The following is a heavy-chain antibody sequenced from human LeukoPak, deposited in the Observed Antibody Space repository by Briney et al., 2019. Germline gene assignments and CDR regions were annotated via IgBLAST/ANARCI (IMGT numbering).Heavy chain of an antibody. D-gene: IGHD2-15*01. V-gene: IGHV3-23*01. J-gene: IGHJ4*02. CDR1: GFTFSNYA. CDR2: ISGSGGST. CDR3: ATALGYWSGGSCSKGY. Sequence: PGGSLRLSCAASGFTFSNYAMTWVRQAPRKGLEWVSTISGSGGSTYYADSAKGRFTISRDNSKNTLYLQMKSLRAEDTAVYYCATALGYWSGGSCSKGYWGQGTLVTVSS.